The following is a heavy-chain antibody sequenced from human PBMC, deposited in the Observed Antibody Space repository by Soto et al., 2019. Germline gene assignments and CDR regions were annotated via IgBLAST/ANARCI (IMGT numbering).Heavy chain of an antibody. D-gene: IGHD2-2*01. V-gene: IGHV3-53*01. CDR3: ARDRYCSSTSCCFAYMDV. CDR1: GFTVSSNY. J-gene: IGHJ6*03. Sequence: GGSLRLSCAASGFTVSSNYMSWVRQAPGKGLEWVSAICTGGDTYYAGSVKGRFTISRDNAKNSLYLQMNSLRAEDTAVYYCARDRYCSSTSCCFAYMDVWGKGTTVTVS. CDR2: ICTGGDT.